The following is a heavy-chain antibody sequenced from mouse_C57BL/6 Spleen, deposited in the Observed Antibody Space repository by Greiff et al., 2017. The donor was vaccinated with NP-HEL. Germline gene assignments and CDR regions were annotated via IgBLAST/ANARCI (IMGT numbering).Heavy chain of an antibody. Sequence: VQLVESGPGLVQPSQSLSITCTVSGFSLTSYGVHWVRQSPGKGLEWLGVIWSGGSTDYNAAFISRLSISKDNSKSQVFFKMNSLQADDTAIYYCARMEYAMDYWGQGTSVTVSS. CDR3: ARMEYAMDY. J-gene: IGHJ4*01. CDR1: GFSLTSYG. CDR2: IWSGGST. V-gene: IGHV2-2*01.